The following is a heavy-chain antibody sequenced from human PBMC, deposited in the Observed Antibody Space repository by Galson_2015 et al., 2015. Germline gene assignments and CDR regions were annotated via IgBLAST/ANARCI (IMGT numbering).Heavy chain of an antibody. CDR3: TLYYDSSGYYSFDFDY. Sequence: PLRPSCAASRFTLSNAWLSWARQAPGTALEPVGRIQSKTARGTTDYAAPVKGRFTISRDDSQNTLYLQMNSLKTEDTAVYYCTLYYDSSGYYSFDFDYWGQGTLVTVSS. J-gene: IGHJ4*02. CDR1: RFTLSNAW. V-gene: IGHV3-15*01. D-gene: IGHD3-22*01. CDR2: IQSKTARGTT.